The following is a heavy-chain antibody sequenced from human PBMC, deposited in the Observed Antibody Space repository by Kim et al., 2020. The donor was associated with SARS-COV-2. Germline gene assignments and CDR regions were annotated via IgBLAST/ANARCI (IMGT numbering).Heavy chain of an antibody. V-gene: IGHV6-1*01. D-gene: IGHD6-25*01. J-gene: IGHJ3*02. CDR3: ARETAGDDAFDI. Sequence: DYAVSLKSRITTNPDTSKNQFSLQLNSVTPEDTAVYYCARETAGDDAFDIWGQGTMVTVSS.